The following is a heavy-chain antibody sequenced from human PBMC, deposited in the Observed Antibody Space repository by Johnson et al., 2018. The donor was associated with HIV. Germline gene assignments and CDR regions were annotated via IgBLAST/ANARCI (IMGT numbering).Heavy chain of an antibody. V-gene: IGHV3-15*01. D-gene: IGHD6-19*01. CDR3: TTDGRIPVAHHDAFDV. CDR1: GFTFSNAW. CDR2: IKSKTDGGTT. Sequence: VQLVESGGGLVKPGGSLRLSCAASGFTFSNAWMSWVRQAPGRGLGWVGRIKSKTDGGTTDYAAPVKGRFTISRDDSKNTLYLQMNSLKTEDTAVYYCTTDGRIPVAHHDAFDVWGQGTMVTVSS. J-gene: IGHJ3*01.